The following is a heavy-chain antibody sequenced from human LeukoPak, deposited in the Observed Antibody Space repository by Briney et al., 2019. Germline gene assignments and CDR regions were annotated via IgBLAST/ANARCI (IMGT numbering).Heavy chain of an antibody. Sequence: GGSLRLSCAASGFTFSSYAMNWVRQAPGKGLEWVSCITGSSDYIEYAESVKGRFTISRDNAKNSLYLEMNSLKAEDTAVYYCARGPTTVTSPHFDYWGQGTLVTVSS. J-gene: IGHJ4*02. CDR1: GFTFSSYA. CDR3: ARGPTTVTSPHFDY. V-gene: IGHV3-21*01. D-gene: IGHD4-17*01. CDR2: ITGSSDYI.